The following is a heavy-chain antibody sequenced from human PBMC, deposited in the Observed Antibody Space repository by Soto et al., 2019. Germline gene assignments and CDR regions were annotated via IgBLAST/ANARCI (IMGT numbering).Heavy chain of an antibody. J-gene: IGHJ6*03. CDR1: GGAISSYY. CDR3: ARLTYYFYYMDV. D-gene: IGHD7-27*01. Sequence: WETLSLTCTVSGGAISSYYWSWIRQPPGKGLEWIGYIYNSGSTNYNPSLKSRVTMSVDTSKNQFSLNLSSVTAADTAVYYCARLTYYFYYMDVWAKGNTVTVS. CDR2: IYNSGST. V-gene: IGHV4-4*08.